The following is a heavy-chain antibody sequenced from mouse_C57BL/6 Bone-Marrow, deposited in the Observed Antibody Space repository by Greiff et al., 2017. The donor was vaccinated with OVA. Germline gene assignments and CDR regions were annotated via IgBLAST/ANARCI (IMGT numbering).Heavy chain of an antibody. CDR1: GYIFTSYW. V-gene: IGHV1-55*01. Sequence: VQLQQSGAELVKPGASVKMSCKASGYIFTSYWITWVKQRPGQGLEWIGDIYPGSGSTNYNEKFKSKATLTVDTSSSTAYMQLSSLTSEDSAVYYCARSYYGSSPRYFDVWGTGTTVTVSS. CDR3: ARSYYGSSPRYFDV. J-gene: IGHJ1*03. D-gene: IGHD1-1*01. CDR2: IYPGSGST.